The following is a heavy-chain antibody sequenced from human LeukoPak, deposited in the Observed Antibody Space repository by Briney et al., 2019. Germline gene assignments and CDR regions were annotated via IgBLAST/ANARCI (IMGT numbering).Heavy chain of an antibody. D-gene: IGHD4-23*01. CDR2: IYHSGST. CDR3: AGQRVRDYYYYMDV. V-gene: IGHV4-59*08. J-gene: IGHJ6*03. CDR1: GASMSNYY. Sequence: SETLSLTCNVSGASMSNYYWVWIRQPPGKGLEWIGEIYHSGSTNYNPSLKSRVTISVDKSKNQFSLKLSSVTAADTAVYYCAGQRVRDYYYYMDVWGKGTTVTVSS.